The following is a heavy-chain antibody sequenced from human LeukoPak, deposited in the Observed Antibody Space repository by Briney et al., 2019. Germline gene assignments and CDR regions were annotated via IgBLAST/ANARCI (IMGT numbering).Heavy chain of an antibody. V-gene: IGHV3-30*03. CDR2: ISYDGSNK. CDR3: ARGNDYGDYVSFETVVSLLRGLIDYGMDV. D-gene: IGHD4-17*01. Sequence: GGSLRLSCAASGFTFSSYGMHWVRQAPGKGLEWVAVISYDGSNKYYADSVKGRFTISRDNSKNTLYLQMNSLRAEDTAVYYCARGNDYGDYVSFETVVSLLRGLIDYGMDVWGQGTTVTVSS. J-gene: IGHJ6*02. CDR1: GFTFSSYG.